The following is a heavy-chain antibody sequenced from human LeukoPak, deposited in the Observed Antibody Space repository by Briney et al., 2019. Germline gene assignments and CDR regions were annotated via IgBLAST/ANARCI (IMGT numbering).Heavy chain of an antibody. J-gene: IGHJ5*02. CDR1: GYTFTSYR. Sequence: RASVKVSCKASGYTFTSYRISWVRQAPGQGLEWMGLISIYNGKTNNEQKLQGRVTMTTDTSTSTAYMELRSLRSDDTAVYYCARGLGLNLNWFDTWGQGTLVTVSS. CDR3: ARGLGLNLNWFDT. D-gene: IGHD3-9*01. V-gene: IGHV1-18*01. CDR2: ISIYNGKT.